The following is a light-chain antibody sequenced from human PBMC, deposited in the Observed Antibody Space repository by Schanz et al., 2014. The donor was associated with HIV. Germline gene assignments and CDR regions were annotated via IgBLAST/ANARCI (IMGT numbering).Light chain of an antibody. J-gene: IGLJ1*01. Sequence: QSALTQPASVSGSPGQSITISCTGTSSDVGGYNYVSWYQQHPGKAPKLMIFDVSNQPSGVSNRFSGSKSGNTASLTISGLQAEDEAGYYCSSYTSSSTYVFGTGTKLTVL. V-gene: IGLV2-14*03. CDR2: DVS. CDR3: SSYTSSSTYV. CDR1: SSDVGGYNY.